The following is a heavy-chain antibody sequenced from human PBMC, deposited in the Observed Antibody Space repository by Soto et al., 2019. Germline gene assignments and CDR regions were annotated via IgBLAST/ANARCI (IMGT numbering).Heavy chain of an antibody. CDR1: GFTFSSYW. Sequence: EVQLVESGGGLVQPGGSLRLSCAASGFTFSSYWMSWVRQAPGKGLEWVANIKQDGSEKYYVDSVKGRFTISRDNAKNSLDLQMNSLRAEDTAVYYCARALAGSGINCPYWCQGTLVTVSS. CDR2: IKQDGSEK. D-gene: IGHD1-26*01. V-gene: IGHV3-7*03. J-gene: IGHJ4*02. CDR3: ARALAGSGINCPY.